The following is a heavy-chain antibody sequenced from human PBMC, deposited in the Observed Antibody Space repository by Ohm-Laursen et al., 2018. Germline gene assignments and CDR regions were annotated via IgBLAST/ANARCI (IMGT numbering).Heavy chain of an antibody. V-gene: IGHV3-15*01. CDR1: GFTFSNAW. J-gene: IGHJ2*01. CDR2: IKSKTDGGTT. Sequence: SLRLSCAASGFTFSNAWMSWDRQAPGKGLEWVGRIKSKTDGGTTDYAAPVKGRFTISRDDSKNTLYLQMNSLKTEDTAVYYCTTEYSSGWAIGYFDLWGRGTLVTVSS. CDR3: TTEYSSGWAIGYFDL. D-gene: IGHD6-19*01.